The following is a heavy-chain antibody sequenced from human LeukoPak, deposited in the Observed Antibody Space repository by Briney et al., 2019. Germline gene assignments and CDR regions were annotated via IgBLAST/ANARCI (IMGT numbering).Heavy chain of an antibody. J-gene: IGHJ5*02. CDR1: GGSVSSDLYY. CDR3: ARGDSQSDWFDP. D-gene: IGHD6-19*01. Sequence: PSQTLSLTCTVSGGSVSSDLYYWNWIRQPAGKGLEWIGRFYNSGRTNFNPSLKSRVTISADTSKNQFSLKLRSVTAADTAVYYCARGDSQSDWFDPWGQGTLVIVST. CDR2: FYNSGRT. V-gene: IGHV4-61*02.